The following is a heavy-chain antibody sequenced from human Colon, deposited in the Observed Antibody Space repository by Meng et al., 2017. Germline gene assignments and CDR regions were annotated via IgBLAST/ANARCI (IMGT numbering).Heavy chain of an antibody. J-gene: IGHJ4*01. Sequence: QRQLQESGSRLVTPSQTLSLTCAVSGDSVTTTLSSWSWIRQSPGKGLEWIGNLDDNGYTYYSPSLRSRVTISVDRSNNQFSLNFNAVTAADTAVYLCARGYLGITDFAYSVHVILVTVSS. CDR3: ARGYLGITDFAY. D-gene: IGHD3-22*01. CDR1: GDSVTTTLSS. V-gene: IGHV4-30-2*06. CDR2: LDDNGYT.